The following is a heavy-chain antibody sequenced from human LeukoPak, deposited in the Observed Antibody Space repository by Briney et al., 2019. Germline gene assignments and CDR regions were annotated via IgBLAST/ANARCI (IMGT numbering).Heavy chain of an antibody. Sequence: GGSLRLSCAASGFTFSSYSINWVRQAPGKGLEWVSSISSSSSYIYYAASVKGRFTISRDNAKNSLYLQMNSLRAEDTAVYYCARVKEASAFDIWGQGTTVTVSS. J-gene: IGHJ3*02. V-gene: IGHV3-21*01. CDR2: ISSSSSYI. CDR3: ARVKEASAFDI. D-gene: IGHD5-12*01. CDR1: GFTFSSYS.